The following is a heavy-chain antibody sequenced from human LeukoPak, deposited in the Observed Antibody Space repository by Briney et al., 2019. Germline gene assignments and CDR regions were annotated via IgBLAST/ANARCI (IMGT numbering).Heavy chain of an antibody. D-gene: IGHD3-9*01. CDR1: GGTFSSYA. V-gene: IGHV1-69*13. J-gene: IGHJ5*02. CDR2: IIPIFGTA. Sequence: SVKVSCKASGGTFSSYAISWVRQAPGQGLEWMGGIIPIFGTANYAQKFQGRVTITADESTSTAYMELSSLRSEDTAVYYCARGTYYDILTGPSAGWSDPWGQGTLVTVSS. CDR3: ARGTYYDILTGPSAGWSDP.